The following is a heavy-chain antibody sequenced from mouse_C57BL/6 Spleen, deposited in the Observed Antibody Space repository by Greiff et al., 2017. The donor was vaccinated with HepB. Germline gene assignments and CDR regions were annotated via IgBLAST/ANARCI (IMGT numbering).Heavy chain of an antibody. Sequence: VKLQESGAELARPGASVKLSCKASGYTFTSYGISWVKQRTGQGLEWIGEIYPRSGNTYYNEKFKGKATLTADKSSSTAYMELRSLTSEDSAVYFCARTGHYGSSHYFDYWGQGTTLTVSS. D-gene: IGHD1-1*01. CDR3: ARTGHYGSSHYFDY. CDR1: GYTFTSYG. CDR2: IYPRSGNT. J-gene: IGHJ2*01. V-gene: IGHV1-81*01.